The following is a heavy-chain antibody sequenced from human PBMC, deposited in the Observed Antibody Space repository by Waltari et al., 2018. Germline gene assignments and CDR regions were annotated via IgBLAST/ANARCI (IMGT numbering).Heavy chain of an antibody. Sequence: EVQLVESGGGLVQPGRSLRLSCAASGFTFDDCAMHWFRHAPWKGLEWVSGISWNSGSIGYADSVKGRFTISRDNAKNSLYLQMNSLRDEDMALYYCAKDLAARALYGMDVWGQGTTVTVSS. D-gene: IGHD6-25*01. V-gene: IGHV3-9*03. J-gene: IGHJ6*02. CDR1: GFTFDDCA. CDR2: ISWNSGSI. CDR3: AKDLAARALYGMDV.